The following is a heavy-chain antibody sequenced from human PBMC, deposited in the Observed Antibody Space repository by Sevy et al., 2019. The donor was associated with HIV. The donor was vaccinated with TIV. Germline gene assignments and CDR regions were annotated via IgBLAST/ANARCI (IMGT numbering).Heavy chain of an antibody. CDR1: GGSISTYY. Sequence: SETLSLTCTVSGGSISTYYWNWIRQTAGKGLEWIGRIYNSGSTNYNPSLKSRVTMSVDTSNNQFSLKLSSVTAADTAVYYCARGGHYDSSVHTQWFYYGLDVWGQGTTVTVSS. J-gene: IGHJ6*02. CDR2: IYNSGST. D-gene: IGHD3-22*01. V-gene: IGHV4-4*07. CDR3: ARGGHYDSSVHTQWFYYGLDV.